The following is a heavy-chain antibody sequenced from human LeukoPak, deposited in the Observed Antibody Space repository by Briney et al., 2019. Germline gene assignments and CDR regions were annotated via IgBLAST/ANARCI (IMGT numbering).Heavy chain of an antibody. Sequence: SETLSLTCTVSGGSVSSGSYYWNWIRQPPGKGLEWIGYFYYSGSTNYNPSLKSRVTISLDTSKNQFSLKLSSVTAADTAVYYCARHRLRLGTGGDYWGQGTLVTVSS. CDR3: ARHRLRLGTGGDY. J-gene: IGHJ4*02. CDR1: GGSVSSGSYY. D-gene: IGHD3-16*01. CDR2: FYYSGST. V-gene: IGHV4-61*01.